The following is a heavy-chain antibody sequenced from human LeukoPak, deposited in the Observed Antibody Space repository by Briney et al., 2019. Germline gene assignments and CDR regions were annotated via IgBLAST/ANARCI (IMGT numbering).Heavy chain of an antibody. CDR3: ARDRSPGNFDY. CDR1: GFTFSSYS. D-gene: IGHD3-10*01. Sequence: PGGSLRLSCAASGFTFSSYSMNWVRQAPGKGLEWVSYISSSSTYINYADSVKGRFTISRDNAKNSLYLQMNSLRAEDTAVYYCARDRSPGNFDYWGQGTLVTVSS. V-gene: IGHV3-21*05. J-gene: IGHJ4*02. CDR2: ISSSSTYI.